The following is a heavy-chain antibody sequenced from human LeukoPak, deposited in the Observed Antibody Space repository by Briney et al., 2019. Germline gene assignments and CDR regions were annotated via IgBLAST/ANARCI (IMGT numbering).Heavy chain of an antibody. CDR2: MNPNSGNT. D-gene: IGHD5/OR15-5a*01. V-gene: IGHV1-8*01. CDR1: GYTFTSYD. J-gene: IGHJ3*02. CDR3: ARAGFYDSSDAFDI. Sequence: ASVKVSCKASGYTFTSYDINWVRQATGQGLEWMGWMNPNSGNTGYAQKFQGRVTMTRNTSISTAYMVLSSLRSEDTAVYYCARAGFYDSSDAFDIWGQGTMVTVSS.